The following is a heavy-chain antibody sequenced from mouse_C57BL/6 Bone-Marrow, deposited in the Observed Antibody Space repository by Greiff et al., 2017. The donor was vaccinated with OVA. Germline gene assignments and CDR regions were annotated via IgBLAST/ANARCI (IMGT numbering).Heavy chain of an antibody. V-gene: IGHV1-82*01. D-gene: IGHD1-1*01. CDR1: GYAFSSSW. Sequence: VKLQQSGPELVKPGASVKISCKASGYAFSSSWMNWVKQRPGKGLEWIGRIYPGDGDTNYNGKFKGKATLTADKSSSTAYMQLSSLTSEDSAVYFCARYSIYYYGSTLYYWGQGTTLTVSS. CDR2: IYPGDGDT. J-gene: IGHJ2*01. CDR3: ARYSIYYYGSTLYY.